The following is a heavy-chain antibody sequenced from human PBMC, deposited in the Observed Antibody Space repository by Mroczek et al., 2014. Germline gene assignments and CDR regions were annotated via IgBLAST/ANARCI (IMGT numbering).Heavy chain of an antibody. CDR3: ARGSFGVVMGVQSPMDV. CDR2: INPSGGST. V-gene: IGHV1-46*03. J-gene: IGHJ6*03. CDR1: GYTFTSYY. D-gene: IGHD3-3*01. Sequence: SGAEVKKPGASVKVSCKASGYTFTSYYMHWVRQAPGQGLEWMGIINPSGGSTSYAQKFQGRVTMTRDTSTSTVYMELSSLRSEDTAVYYCARGSFGVVMGVQSPMDVWGKGTTVTVSS.